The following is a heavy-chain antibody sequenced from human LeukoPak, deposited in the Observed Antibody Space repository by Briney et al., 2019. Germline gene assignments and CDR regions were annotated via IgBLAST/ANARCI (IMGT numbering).Heavy chain of an antibody. Sequence: ASVKVSCKASGYTFTSHYMHWVRQAPGQGLEWMGIINPSGGSTSYAQKFQGRVTMTRDTSTSTVYMELSSLRSEDTAVYYCARDRLEAYSSSWYFNYYYGMDVWGQGTTVTVSS. CDR2: INPSGGST. V-gene: IGHV1-46*01. D-gene: IGHD6-13*01. CDR3: ARDRLEAYSSSWYFNYYYGMDV. CDR1: GYTFTSHY. J-gene: IGHJ6*02.